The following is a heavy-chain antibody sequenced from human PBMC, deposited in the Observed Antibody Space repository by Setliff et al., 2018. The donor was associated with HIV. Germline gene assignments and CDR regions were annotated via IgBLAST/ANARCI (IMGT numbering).Heavy chain of an antibody. D-gene: IGHD2-15*01. CDR2: VYYSGNT. J-gene: IGHJ5*02. Sequence: SETLSLTCTVPNESMSNHYWSWIRQSPGKGLEWLGTVYYSGNTQYSPSLKSRVTISIDKSKNQFSLRLTSMSAVDTAVYYCASTRLTGYCSGGTCYLGWFDPWGQGTLVTVSS. V-gene: IGHV4-59*11. CDR3: ASTRLTGYCSGGTCYLGWFDP. CDR1: NESMSNHY.